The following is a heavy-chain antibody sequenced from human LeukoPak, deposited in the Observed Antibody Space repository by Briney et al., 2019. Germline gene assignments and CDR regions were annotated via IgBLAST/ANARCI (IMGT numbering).Heavy chain of an antibody. CDR2: ISAYNGNT. CDR1: GYTFTSYG. J-gene: IGHJ4*02. V-gene: IGHV1-18*01. CDR3: ARGERDLTATPPEGY. D-gene: IGHD5-24*01. Sequence: ASVKVSCKASGYTFTSYGISWVRQAPGQGLEWMGWISAYNGNTNYAQKLQGRVTMTTDTSTSTAYMELRSLRSDDTAVCYCARGERDLTATPPEGYWGQGTLVTVSS.